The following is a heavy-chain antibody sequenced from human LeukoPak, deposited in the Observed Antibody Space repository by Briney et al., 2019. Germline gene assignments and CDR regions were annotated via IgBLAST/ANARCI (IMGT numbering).Heavy chain of an antibody. CDR2: IYYSGST. J-gene: IGHJ6*02. Sequence: SETLSLTCTVSGGSISSYYWSWIRQPPGKGLEWIGYIYYSGSTNYNPSLESRVTISVDTSKNQFSLKLSSVTAADTAVYYCARDGEHGMDVWGQGTTVTVSS. CDR1: GGSISSYY. CDR3: ARDGEHGMDV. D-gene: IGHD2-21*01. V-gene: IGHV4-59*01.